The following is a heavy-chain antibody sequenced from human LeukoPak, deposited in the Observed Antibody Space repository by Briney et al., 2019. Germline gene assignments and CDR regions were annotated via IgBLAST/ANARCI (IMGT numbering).Heavy chain of an antibody. CDR1: GGSISSYY. V-gene: IGHV4-59*08. J-gene: IGHJ4*02. D-gene: IGHD5-18*01. Sequence: SETLSLTCTVSGGSISSYYWSWIRQPPGKGLEWIGYIYYSGSTNYNPSLKSRVTISVDTSKNQFSLKLSSVTAADTAVYYCARHRGYSYGSYYFDYWGQGTLVTVSS. CDR2: IYYSGST. CDR3: ARHRGYSYGSYYFDY.